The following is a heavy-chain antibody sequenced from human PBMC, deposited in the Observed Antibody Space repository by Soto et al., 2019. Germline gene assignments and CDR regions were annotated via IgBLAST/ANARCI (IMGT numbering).Heavy chain of an antibody. CDR2: ITSNGGNT. CDR1: GFTFSSYA. V-gene: IGHV3-64*01. CDR3: AIRIPFAYDMDA. D-gene: IGHD3-3*02. Sequence: GGSLRLSCAASGFTFSSYAMHWVRQAPGKGLEYVSDITSNGGNTDYASSVKGRFTISRDNSKNTLYLQMGSLRAEDMAVYYCAIRIPFAYDMDALGQGTTVTVSS. J-gene: IGHJ6*01.